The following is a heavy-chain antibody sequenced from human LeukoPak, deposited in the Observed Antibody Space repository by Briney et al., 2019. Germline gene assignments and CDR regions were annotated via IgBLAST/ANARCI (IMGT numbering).Heavy chain of an antibody. Sequence: GGSLRLSCAASGLTFSSYAMSWVRQAPGKGLEWVSAISGSGGSTYYADSVKGRFTISRDNSKKTLDLQMNSPRVEDTAVYYCAKGKINHDGAFDFWGQGTMVTVSS. V-gene: IGHV3-23*01. CDR2: ISGSGGST. CDR1: GLTFSSYA. D-gene: IGHD1-14*01. J-gene: IGHJ3*01. CDR3: AKGKINHDGAFDF.